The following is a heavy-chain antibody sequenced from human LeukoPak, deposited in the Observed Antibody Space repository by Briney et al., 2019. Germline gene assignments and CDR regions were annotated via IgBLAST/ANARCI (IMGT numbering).Heavy chain of an antibody. CDR2: ISSSSSTI. CDR1: GFTFSSYS. CDR3: ARDLISACSGGSCYGIDY. D-gene: IGHD2-15*01. Sequence: QPGRSLRLSCAASGFTFSSYSMNWVRQAPGKGLEWVSYISSSSSTIYYADSVKGRFTISRDNAKNSLYLQMNSLRAEDTAVYYCARDLISACSGGSCYGIDYWGQGTLVTVSS. V-gene: IGHV3-48*01. J-gene: IGHJ4*02.